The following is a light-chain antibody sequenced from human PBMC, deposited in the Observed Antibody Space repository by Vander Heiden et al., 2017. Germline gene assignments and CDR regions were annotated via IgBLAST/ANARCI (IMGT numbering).Light chain of an antibody. CDR2: DAS. Sequence: DIRMTQSPSSLSASVGARVTITCQASEDISNFLNWYQQQPGKAPKLLIYDASNFQTGVPSRFTGSGSGTEFTLTLNSLQSEDIATYYCQQYDRLPYTFGHGTKLEI. CDR1: EDISNF. J-gene: IGKJ2*01. V-gene: IGKV1-33*01. CDR3: QQYDRLPYT.